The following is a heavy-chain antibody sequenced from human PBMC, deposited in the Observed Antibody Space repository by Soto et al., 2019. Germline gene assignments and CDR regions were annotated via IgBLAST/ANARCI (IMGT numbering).Heavy chain of an antibody. CDR2: ISGSGSST. CDR3: ASRNGDVEYAFDYYYYMDV. D-gene: IGHD2-8*01. J-gene: IGHJ6*03. Sequence: EVQLLESGGGLIQPGGSLRLSCAASGFTFSNYAMNWVRQAPGKGLEWVSVISGSGSSTYYADSVKGRFTIARDTSKNTLYLQRGCPRAEDTAVYYCASRNGDVEYAFDYYYYMDVCGKGTAVTVYS. V-gene: IGHV3-23*01. CDR1: GFTFSNYA.